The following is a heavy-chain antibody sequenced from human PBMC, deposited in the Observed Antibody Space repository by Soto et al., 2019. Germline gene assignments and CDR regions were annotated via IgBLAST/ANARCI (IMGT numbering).Heavy chain of an antibody. CDR2: MHYSGST. CDR1: GGSINNGGYY. CDR3: ARGKRGYSYGYADY. V-gene: IGHV4-31*03. D-gene: IGHD5-18*01. Sequence: QVQLQESGPRLVNPSQTLSLTCTVSGGSINNGGYYWSWIRQLPGKGLEWIGYMHYSGSTYYNPSLRGRVIISVDPLQKQLSLKLISVTAADTAVYYCARGKRGYSYGYADYWGQGTLVTVSS. J-gene: IGHJ4*02.